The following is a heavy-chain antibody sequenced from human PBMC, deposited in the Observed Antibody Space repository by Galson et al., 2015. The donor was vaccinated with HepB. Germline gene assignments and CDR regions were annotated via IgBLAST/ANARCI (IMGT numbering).Heavy chain of an antibody. D-gene: IGHD3-22*01. Sequence: SLRLSCAASGFTFGDYAMSWFRQAPGKGLEWVGFIRSKAYGGTTEYAASVKGRFTISRDDSKSIAYLQTNSLKTEDTAVYYCTRGYYYDSSGYYYVGYFQHWGQGTLVTVSS. J-gene: IGHJ1*01. CDR2: IRSKAYGGTT. V-gene: IGHV3-49*03. CDR1: GFTFGDYA. CDR3: TRGYYYDSSGYYYVGYFQH.